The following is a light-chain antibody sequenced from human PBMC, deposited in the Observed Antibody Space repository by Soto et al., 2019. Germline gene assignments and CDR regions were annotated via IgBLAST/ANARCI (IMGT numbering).Light chain of an antibody. CDR1: QTVRNNY. CDR3: QQYGSLGT. CDR2: DAS. Sequence: LITQSPGSVFLSKGEGATLSCRASQTVRNNYLAWYQQKPGKAPRLLIYDASSRATGIPDRFSVCGSGTDFALAIRRLEPEDSAVYYCQQYGSLGTFGQGTKVYIK. V-gene: IGKV3-20*01. J-gene: IGKJ1*01.